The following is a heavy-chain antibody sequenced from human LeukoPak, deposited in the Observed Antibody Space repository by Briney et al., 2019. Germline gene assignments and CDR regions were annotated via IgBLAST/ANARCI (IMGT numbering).Heavy chain of an antibody. CDR2: INHSGST. J-gene: IGHJ5*02. V-gene: IGHV4-34*01. D-gene: IGHD6-13*01. Sequence: SETLSLTCVVYGGSFSGYYWSWIRQPPGKGLEWIGEINHSGSTNYNPSLKSRVTISIDTSKNQFSLKLSSVTAADTAVYYCARDVHSSSWANWFDPWGQGTLVTVSS. CDR1: GGSFSGYY. CDR3: ARDVHSSSWANWFDP.